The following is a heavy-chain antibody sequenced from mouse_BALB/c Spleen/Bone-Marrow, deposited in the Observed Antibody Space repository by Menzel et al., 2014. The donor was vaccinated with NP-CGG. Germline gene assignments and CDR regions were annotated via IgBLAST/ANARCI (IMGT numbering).Heavy chain of an antibody. CDR1: GYAFSSYW. CDR3: ARSQGGYWYFNV. Sequence: QVHVKQSGAELVRPGSSVKISCKASGYAFSSYWMNWVKQRPGQGLEWIGQIYPGDGDTNYNGKFKGKATLTADKSSSTAYMQLSSLTSEDSAVYFCARSQGGYWYFNVWGTGTTVTVSS. D-gene: IGHD3-3*01. V-gene: IGHV1-80*01. CDR2: IYPGDGDT. J-gene: IGHJ1*03.